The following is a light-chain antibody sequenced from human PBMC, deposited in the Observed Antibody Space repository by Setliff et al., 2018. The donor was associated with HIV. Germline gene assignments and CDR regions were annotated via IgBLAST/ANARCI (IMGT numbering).Light chain of an antibody. Sequence: QSALTQPASVSGSPGQSTTISCTGTSSDVGGYNYVSWYQQHPGKAPKLMIHDVSDRPSGVSNRFSGSKSGNTASLTISGLQAEDEADYYCLSHATSRILVFGGGTK. CDR3: LSHATSRILV. CDR2: DVS. CDR1: SSDVGGYNY. V-gene: IGLV2-14*03. J-gene: IGLJ3*02.